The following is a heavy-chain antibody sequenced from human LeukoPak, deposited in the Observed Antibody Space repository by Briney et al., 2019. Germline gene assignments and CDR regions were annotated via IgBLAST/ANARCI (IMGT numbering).Heavy chain of an antibody. Sequence: SETLSLTCAVYGGSFSGYYWSWIRQPPGKGLEWIGEINHSGSTNYNPSLKSRVTISVDTSKNQFSPKLSSVTAADTAVYYCARGPGYQLLRPYYYYYGMDVWGQGTTVTVSS. J-gene: IGHJ6*02. D-gene: IGHD2-2*01. CDR2: INHSGST. CDR3: ARGPGYQLLRPYYYYYGMDV. V-gene: IGHV4-34*01. CDR1: GGSFSGYY.